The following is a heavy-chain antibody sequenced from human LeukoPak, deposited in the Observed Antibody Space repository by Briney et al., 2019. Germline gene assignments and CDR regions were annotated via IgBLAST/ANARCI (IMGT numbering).Heavy chain of an antibody. J-gene: IGHJ4*02. V-gene: IGHV1-18*01. D-gene: IGHD4-17*01. CDR3: ARDGLYGDYAY. Sequence: AASVKVSCTASGYTFTSYHMHWVRQAPGQGLEWMGWISAYNGNTNYAQKLQGRVTMTTDTSTSTAYMELRSLRSDDAAVYYCARDGLYGDYAYWGQGTLVTVSS. CDR2: ISAYNGNT. CDR1: GYTFTSYH.